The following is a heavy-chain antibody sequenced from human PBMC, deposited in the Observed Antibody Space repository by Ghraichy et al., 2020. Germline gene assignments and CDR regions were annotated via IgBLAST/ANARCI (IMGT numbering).Heavy chain of an antibody. CDR3: TTDPAAMYFEN. D-gene: IGHD2-2*01. CDR1: GFTFSDAW. Sequence: GEYLNISCAASGFTFSDAWMSWVRQVPGKGLEWVGRIRSRADGGKTDYAAPVQGRFTISRDDSKDTLYLQMSSLKIEDTAVYYCTTDPAAMYFENWGQGTLVTVSP. CDR2: IRSRADGGKT. J-gene: IGHJ4*02. V-gene: IGHV3-15*01.